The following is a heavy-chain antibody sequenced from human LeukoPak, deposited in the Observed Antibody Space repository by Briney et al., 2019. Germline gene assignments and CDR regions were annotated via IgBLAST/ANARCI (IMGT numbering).Heavy chain of an antibody. Sequence: GGSLRLSCAASGFTFSSYSMSWVRQAPGKGLEWVANIREDGSEKYYVDSVKGRFTISRDNAKNSLYLQMNSLRAEDTAVYYCARDRTRFYAWGQETLVTVSS. J-gene: IGHJ5*02. D-gene: IGHD2/OR15-2a*01. CDR1: GFTFSSYS. CDR3: ARDRTRFYA. V-gene: IGHV3-7*01. CDR2: IREDGSEK.